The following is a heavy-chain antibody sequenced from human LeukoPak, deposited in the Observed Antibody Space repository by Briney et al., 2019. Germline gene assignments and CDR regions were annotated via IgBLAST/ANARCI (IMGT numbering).Heavy chain of an antibody. D-gene: IGHD3-3*01. CDR2: IIPIFGTA. V-gene: IGHV1-69*05. J-gene: IGHJ4*02. Sequence: SVKVSCKASGYTFTSYDINWVRQAPGQGLEWMGRIIPIFGTANYAQKFQGRVTITTDESTSTAYMELSSLRSEDTAVYYCARDLPDYDFWSGPQHYWGQGTLVTVSS. CDR3: ARDLPDYDFWSGPQHY. CDR1: GYTFTSYD.